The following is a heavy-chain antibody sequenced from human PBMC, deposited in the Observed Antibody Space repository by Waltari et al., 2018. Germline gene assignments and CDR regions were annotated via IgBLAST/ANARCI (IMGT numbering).Heavy chain of an antibody. CDR1: GYTFTSYG. CDR2: ISAYNGNT. V-gene: IGHV1-18*01. J-gene: IGHJ6*03. D-gene: IGHD2-2*01. CDR3: ARAAMAHYYYYYYMDV. Sequence: QVQLVQSGAEVKKPGASVKVSCKASGYTFTSYGISWVRQAPGQGLEWMGWISAYNGNTNYAQKLQGRVTMTTDTSTSTVYMELRSLRSDDTAVYYCARAAMAHYYYYYYMDVWGKGTTVTVSS.